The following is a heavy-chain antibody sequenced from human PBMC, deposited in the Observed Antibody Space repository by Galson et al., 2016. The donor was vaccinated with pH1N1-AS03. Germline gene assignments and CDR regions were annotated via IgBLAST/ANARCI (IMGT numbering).Heavy chain of an antibody. D-gene: IGHD6-19*01. CDR2: ISGSGGST. J-gene: IGHJ4*02. CDR3: AKDKEAVADRRGYFFDD. V-gene: IGHV3-23*01. CDR1: GFTFSSYA. Sequence: SLRLSCAASGFTFSSYAMIWVRQAPGKGLEWVSAISGSGGSTYYADSVKGRFAVSRDTSENTVYLQLDRLSAEDTAVYYCAKDKEAVADRRGYFFDDWGQGTLVTVSS.